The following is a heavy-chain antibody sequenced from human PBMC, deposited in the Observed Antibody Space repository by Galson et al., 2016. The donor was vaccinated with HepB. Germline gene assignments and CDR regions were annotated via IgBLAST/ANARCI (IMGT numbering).Heavy chain of an antibody. D-gene: IGHD5-18*01. Sequence: SLRLSCATPGFTVTHDYMTWVRQAPGKGLEWVSLIYGSDNTYYAGSVKGRFTISRDISKSTLFLQMNSLRAEDTAVYYCAIVGGSSYGLRSDPLDIWGQGTMVTVSS. CDR1: GFTVTHDY. J-gene: IGHJ3*02. CDR3: AIVGGSSYGLRSDPLDI. V-gene: IGHV3-53*01. CDR2: IYGSDNT.